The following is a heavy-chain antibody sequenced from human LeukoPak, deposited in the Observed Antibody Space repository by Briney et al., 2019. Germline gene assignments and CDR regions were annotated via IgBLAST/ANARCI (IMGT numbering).Heavy chain of an antibody. J-gene: IGHJ4*02. CDR2: ISGSGGST. D-gene: IGHD1-1*01. Sequence: PGGSLRLSCAASGFTFSSYAMSWVRQAPGKGLEWVSAISGSGGSTYYADSVEGRFTISRDNSKNTLYLQMNSLRAEDTAVYYCAKDLQRMTEYYFDYWGQGTLVTVSS. CDR1: GFTFSSYA. CDR3: AKDLQRMTEYYFDY. V-gene: IGHV3-23*01.